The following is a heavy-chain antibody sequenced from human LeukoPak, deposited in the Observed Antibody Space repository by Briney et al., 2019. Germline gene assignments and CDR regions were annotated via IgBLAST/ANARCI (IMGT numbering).Heavy chain of an antibody. J-gene: IGHJ4*03. CDR2: ISSRGYT. D-gene: IGHD6-19*01. CDR3: VRTMTREWGGWYDNDY. Sequence: SETLCLTCAVSGGSISSGGYSRIWIRQPAGKGLEWIGRISSRGYTNYNPSLKSRVAMSVDTSKNQFSLKLNSVTAADTAVYYCVRTMTREWGGWYDNDYWGRGTLVTVSS. V-gene: IGHV4-61*02. CDR1: GGSISSGGYS.